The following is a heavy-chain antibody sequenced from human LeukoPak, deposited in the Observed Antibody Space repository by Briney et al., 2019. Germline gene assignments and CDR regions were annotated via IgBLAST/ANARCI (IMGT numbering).Heavy chain of an antibody. CDR2: IIPIFGTA. V-gene: IGHV1-69*13. CDR1: GGTFSSYA. CDR3: ARASRQLWLLRPFDY. Sequence: ASVKVSCKASGGTFSSYAISWVRQAPGQGLEWMGGIIPIFGTANYAQKFQGRVTITADESTSTAYMELSSLRSEDTAVYYCARASRQLWLLRPFDYWGQGTLSPSPQ. J-gene: IGHJ4*02. D-gene: IGHD5-18*01.